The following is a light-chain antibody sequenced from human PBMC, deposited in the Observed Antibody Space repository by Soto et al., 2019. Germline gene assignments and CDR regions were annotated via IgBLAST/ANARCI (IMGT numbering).Light chain of an antibody. CDR2: DAS. CDR1: QSITTW. V-gene: IGKV1-5*01. CDR3: LQDFNYPWT. Sequence: DIQMTQSPSTLSASVGDRVTITCRASQSITTWLAWYQQKPGKAPNLLIFDASNLQTGVPSRFSGSGSGTDFTLTISSLQPEDFATYYCLQDFNYPWTFGQGTKVEI. J-gene: IGKJ1*01.